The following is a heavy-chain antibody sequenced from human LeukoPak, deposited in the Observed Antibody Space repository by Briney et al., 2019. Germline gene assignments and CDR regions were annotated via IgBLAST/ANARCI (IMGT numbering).Heavy chain of an antibody. J-gene: IGHJ6*02. CDR3: ARDVSDTAMVPPDYYGMDV. D-gene: IGHD5-18*01. CDR2: ISSSSTTI. V-gene: IGHV3-48*04. CDR1: GFSFSRYT. Sequence: GGSLRLSCAASGFSFSRYTMSWVRQAPGKGLEWFSYISSSSTTIKCADSVKGRFTISRDNAKNSLYLQMNSLRAEDTAVYYCARDVSDTAMVPPDYYGMDVWGQGTTVTVSS.